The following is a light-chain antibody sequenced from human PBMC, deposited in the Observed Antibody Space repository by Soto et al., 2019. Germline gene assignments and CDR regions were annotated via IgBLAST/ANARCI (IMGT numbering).Light chain of an antibody. V-gene: IGKV2-28*01. J-gene: IGKJ2*01. CDR3: MQTLQTPYT. CDR1: QSLLHSNGYSY. CDR2: LGS. Sequence: DIVMTQSPLSLPVIPGEPASISCKSSQSLLHSNGYSYLDWYLQKPGQSPQVLMYLGSNRASGVPDRFSGSGSGTDFTLKISRVEAEDVGIYYCMQTLQTPYTFXQGTKADIK.